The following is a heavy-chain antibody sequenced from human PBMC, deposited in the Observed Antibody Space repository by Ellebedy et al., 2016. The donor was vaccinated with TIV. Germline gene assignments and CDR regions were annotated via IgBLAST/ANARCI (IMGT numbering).Heavy chain of an antibody. CDR2: ISAYNGNT. V-gene: IGHV1-18*01. CDR1: GGTFSNYA. J-gene: IGHJ4*02. CDR3: ARYARYCSGGSCYSDY. D-gene: IGHD2-15*01. Sequence: ASVKVSCKASGGTFSNYAISWVRQAPGQGLEWMGWISAYNGNTNYAQKLQGRVTMTTDTSTSTAYMELRSLRSDDTAVYYCARYARYCSGGSCYSDYWGQGTLVTVSS.